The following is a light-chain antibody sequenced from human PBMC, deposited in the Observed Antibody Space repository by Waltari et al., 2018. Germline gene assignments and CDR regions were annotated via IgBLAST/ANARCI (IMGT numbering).Light chain of an antibody. J-gene: IGLJ2*01. V-gene: IGLV2-14*03. CDR1: SSDVGGYNS. Sequence: QSALTQPASVSGSPGQSITISCPGTSSDVGGYNSVSWYQQHPGKAPKPMIYDVSNRPSGVSNRFSGSKSGNTASLTISGLQAEDEADYYCSSYTSSSTHVVFGGGTKLTVL. CDR2: DVS. CDR3: SSYTSSSTHVV.